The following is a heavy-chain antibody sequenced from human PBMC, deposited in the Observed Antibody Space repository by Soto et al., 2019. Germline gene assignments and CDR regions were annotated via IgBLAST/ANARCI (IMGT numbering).Heavy chain of an antibody. CDR2: TSYDGSKK. CDR1: GFTFSSYG. CDR3: AKVLGLWSCYLGAFDI. V-gene: IGHV3-30*18. Sequence: QVQLVESGGGVVQPGRSRRLSCAASGFTFSSYGMHWVRQAPGKGLEWVAVTSYDGSKKYYGDSVKGRFTISRDNSMNTLYRQMDSLSAEDMAVYYCAKVLGLWSCYLGAFDIWGQGTMVTVSS. J-gene: IGHJ3*02. D-gene: IGHD3-3*01.